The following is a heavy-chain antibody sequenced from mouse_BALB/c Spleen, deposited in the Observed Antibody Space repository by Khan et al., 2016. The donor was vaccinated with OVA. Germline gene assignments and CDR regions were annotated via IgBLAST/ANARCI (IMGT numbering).Heavy chain of an antibody. CDR1: GYAFTNYL. D-gene: IGHD1-1*02. Sequence: VELVESGAGLVRPGTSVKVSCKASGYAFTNYLIEWVKQRPGQGLEWIAMINPGGGDTEFNEMFTAKTTLTSDKSSSPAYMQLSSLTSDDSALQGWARGGYGAGADWGQGTLVTGS. J-gene: IGHJ3*01. V-gene: IGHV1-54*01. CDR2: INPGGGDT. CDR3: ARGGYGAGAD.